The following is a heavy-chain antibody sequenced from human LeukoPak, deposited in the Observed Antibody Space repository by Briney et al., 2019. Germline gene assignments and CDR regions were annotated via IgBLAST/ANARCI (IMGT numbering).Heavy chain of an antibody. Sequence: GGSLRLSCAASVFTFSSYAMHWVRQAPGKGLECVAVISYDGSNKYYADSVEGRFTISRDNSKNTLYLQMNSLRAEDTAVYYCARTGVDQLLPFDYWGQGTLVTVSS. V-gene: IGHV3-30-3*01. CDR3: ARTGVDQLLPFDY. CDR1: VFTFSSYA. J-gene: IGHJ4*02. CDR2: ISYDGSNK. D-gene: IGHD2-2*01.